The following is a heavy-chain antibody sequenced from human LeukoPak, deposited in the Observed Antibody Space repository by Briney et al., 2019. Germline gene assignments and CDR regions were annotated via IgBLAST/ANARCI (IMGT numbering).Heavy chain of an antibody. Sequence: SETLSLTCTVAGGSISSYYWSWIRQPPGKGLEWIGYINYSGSTFYNPPLRSRVTMSVDTSKRQFSLNLNSVTAADTAVYYCARRGTYYVFDYWGQGTLVTVSS. CDR1: GGSISSYY. D-gene: IGHD1-26*01. V-gene: IGHV4-59*01. J-gene: IGHJ4*02. CDR3: ARRGTYYVFDY. CDR2: INYSGST.